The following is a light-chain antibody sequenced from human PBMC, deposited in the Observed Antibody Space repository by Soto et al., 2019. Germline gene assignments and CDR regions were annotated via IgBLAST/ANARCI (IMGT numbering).Light chain of an antibody. Sequence: EIVLTQSPATLSLSPGERATLSCRASQSVSSYLAWYQQKPGQAPRLLIYDASNRATGIPARFSGSGSGTDFTLTISRLEPEDFAVYYCQQHSNWPWTFGQGTKVEIK. V-gene: IGKV3-11*01. J-gene: IGKJ1*01. CDR2: DAS. CDR1: QSVSSY. CDR3: QQHSNWPWT.